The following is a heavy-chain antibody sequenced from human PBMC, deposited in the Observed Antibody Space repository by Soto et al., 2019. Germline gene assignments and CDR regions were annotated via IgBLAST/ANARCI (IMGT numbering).Heavy chain of an antibody. V-gene: IGHV2-5*02. D-gene: IGHD6-19*01. CDR3: ARTRIAVAGRNYYGMDV. J-gene: IGHJ6*02. Sequence: SGPTLVNPTQTLTLTCTFSGFSLSTSGVGVGWIRQPPGKALEWLALIYWDDDKRYSPSLKSRLTITKDTSKNQVVLTMTNMDPVDTATYYCARTRIAVAGRNYYGMDVWGQGTTVTVSS. CDR1: GFSLSTSGVG. CDR2: IYWDDDK.